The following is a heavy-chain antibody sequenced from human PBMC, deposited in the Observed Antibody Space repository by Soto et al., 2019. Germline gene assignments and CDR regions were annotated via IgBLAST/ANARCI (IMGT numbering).Heavy chain of an antibody. D-gene: IGHD3-16*01. CDR3: AGGDRGSNFFYFAF. J-gene: IGHJ4*02. CDR2: ISNDGSDT. Sequence: QVQLVESGGSVVQPGRSLRLSCAASGITFNSYGIHWVRQAPGKGLEWVALISNDGSDTYYADPVRGRFTISRDNSKNALLLETHSLRPADTAAYYCAGGDRGSNFFYFAFWGQGTLVTVS. V-gene: IGHV3-30*03. CDR1: GITFNSYG.